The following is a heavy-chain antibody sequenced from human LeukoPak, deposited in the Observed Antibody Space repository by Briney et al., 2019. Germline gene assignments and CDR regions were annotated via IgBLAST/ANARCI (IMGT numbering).Heavy chain of an antibody. V-gene: IGHV4-38-2*01. J-gene: IGHJ4*02. CDR2: IHHSGST. D-gene: IGHD3-22*01. CDR3: AGKYYYHSSGYFYLDY. CDR1: GYSISSGYY. Sequence: SETLSLTCAVSGYSISSGYYWGWIRQTPGKGLEWIGSIHHSGSTYYNPSLKSRVTILMDTSKNHLSLKLNSVTAADTAVYYCAGKYYYHSSGYFYLDYWGQGTLVTVSS.